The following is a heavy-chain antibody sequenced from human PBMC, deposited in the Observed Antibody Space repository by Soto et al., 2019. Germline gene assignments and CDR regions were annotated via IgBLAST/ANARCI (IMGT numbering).Heavy chain of an antibody. CDR3: ASGYQLLEPFDY. J-gene: IGHJ4*02. CDR2: ISSNGGST. CDR1: GFTFSSYA. Sequence: GGSLRLSCAASGFTFSSYAMHWVRQAPGKGLEYVSAISSNGGSTYYANSVKGRFTISRDNSKNTLYLQMGSLRAEDMAVYYCASGYQLLEPFDYWGQGTLVTVSS. V-gene: IGHV3-64*01. D-gene: IGHD2-2*01.